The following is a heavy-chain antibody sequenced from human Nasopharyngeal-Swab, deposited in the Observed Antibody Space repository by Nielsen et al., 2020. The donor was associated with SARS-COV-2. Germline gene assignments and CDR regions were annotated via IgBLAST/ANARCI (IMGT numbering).Heavy chain of an antibody. J-gene: IGHJ4*02. V-gene: IGHV3-33*01. D-gene: IGHD4-11*01. CDR3: ARDLEVGLSSYSNQDY. Sequence: GESLKISCAASGFTFNSYGMHWVRQAPGKGLEWVAVIWYDGSNKYYADSVKGRFTISRDNSKNTLYLQMNSLRAEDTAVYYCARDLEVGLSSYSNQDYWGQGTLVTVSS. CDR2: IWYDGSNK. CDR1: GFTFNSYG.